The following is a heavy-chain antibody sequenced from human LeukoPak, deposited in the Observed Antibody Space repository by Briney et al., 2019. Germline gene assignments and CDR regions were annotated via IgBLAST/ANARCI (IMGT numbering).Heavy chain of an antibody. V-gene: IGHV1-18*01. CDR2: ITTYNGNT. CDR3: ARRKSSGWEGDY. J-gene: IGHJ4*02. Sequence: GASVKVSCKASGYTFTSYGISWVRQAPGQGLEWMGWITTYNGNTNYAQKLQGRVTMTTDTSTSTAYMELRSLRSDDTAVYYCARRKSSGWEGDYWGQGTLVTVSS. D-gene: IGHD6-19*01. CDR1: GYTFTSYG.